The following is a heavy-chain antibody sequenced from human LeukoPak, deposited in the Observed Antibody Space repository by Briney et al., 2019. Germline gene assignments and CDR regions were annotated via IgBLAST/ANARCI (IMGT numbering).Heavy chain of an antibody. Sequence: GGSLRLSCSASGFTFSAYSMNWVRQPPGKGLEWVSYISSSSSTTHYADSVKGRFTISRDNAKNSLYLQMNSLRDEDTVVYFCARHYFYSYGSLDYWGQGTLVTVSS. CDR1: GFTFSAYS. J-gene: IGHJ4*02. CDR3: ARHYFYSYGSLDY. D-gene: IGHD5-18*01. V-gene: IGHV3-48*02. CDR2: ISSSSSTT.